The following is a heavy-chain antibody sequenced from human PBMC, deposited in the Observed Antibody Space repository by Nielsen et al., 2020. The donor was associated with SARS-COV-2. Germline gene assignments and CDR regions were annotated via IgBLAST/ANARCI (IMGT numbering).Heavy chain of an antibody. CDR2: IYYSGST. CDR3: ARAAQQWLVIGWYFDL. Sequence: SETLSLTCTVSGGSISSYYWSWIRQPPGKGLEWIGYIYYSGSTNYNPSLKSRVTISVDTSKNQFPLKLSSVTAADTAVYYCARAAQQWLVIGWYFDLWGRGTLVTVSS. J-gene: IGHJ2*01. D-gene: IGHD6-19*01. CDR1: GGSISSYY. V-gene: IGHV4-59*01.